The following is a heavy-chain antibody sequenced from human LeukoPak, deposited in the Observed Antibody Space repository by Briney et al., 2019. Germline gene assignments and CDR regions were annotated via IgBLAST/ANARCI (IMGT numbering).Heavy chain of an antibody. J-gene: IGHJ4*02. Sequence: GASVKVSCKASGYIFTDYYIHWVRQAPGQGLEWMGIINPSGGSTSYAQKFQGRVTMTRDTSTSTVYMELSSLRSEDTAVYYCARDHLPYGDYTPDYWGQGTLVTVSS. CDR1: GYIFTDYY. CDR3: ARDHLPYGDYTPDY. CDR2: INPSGGST. V-gene: IGHV1-46*01. D-gene: IGHD4-17*01.